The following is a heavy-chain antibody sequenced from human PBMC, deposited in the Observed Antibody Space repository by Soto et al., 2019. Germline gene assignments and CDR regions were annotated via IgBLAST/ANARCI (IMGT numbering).Heavy chain of an antibody. J-gene: IGHJ4*02. CDR2: FDPEDGET. CDR3: ATITYGDSKYYFDY. CDR1: GYTLTELS. Sequence: GSVKVSCKVSGYTLTELSMHWVRQAPGKGLEWMGGFDPEDGETIYAQKFQGRVTMTEDTSTDTAYMELSSLRSEDTAVYYCATITYGDSKYYFDYWGQGTLVTVSS. D-gene: IGHD4-17*01. V-gene: IGHV1-24*01.